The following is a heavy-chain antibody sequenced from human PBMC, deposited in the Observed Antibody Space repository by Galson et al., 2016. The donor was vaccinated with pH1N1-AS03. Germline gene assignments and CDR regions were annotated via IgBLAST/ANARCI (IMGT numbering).Heavy chain of an antibody. D-gene: IGHD1-26*01. CDR3: VRPSSGSFRY. V-gene: IGHV3-48*03. J-gene: IGHJ4*02. Sequence: SLRLSCAASGFPFSGYEMNWVRQAPGKGLEWISYISYSGDTENYADSVKGRFRISRDNAKNSLYLQMSALRPEDTAVYYCVRPSSGSFRYWGPGTLVTVSS. CDR2: ISYSGDTE. CDR1: GFPFSGYE.